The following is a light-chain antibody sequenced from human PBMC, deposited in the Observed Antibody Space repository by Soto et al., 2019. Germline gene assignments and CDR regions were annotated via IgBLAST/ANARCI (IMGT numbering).Light chain of an antibody. J-gene: IGKJ1*01. Sequence: IVLTRSRGTLSLSPVERATLSCTASQSVSSSSLAWYQQKPGPAPRLLMYAASVRATGIPDRFTGSGSGTDFTLTISRLEPEDFAVYYCHQFGSSPTFGQGTKVDIK. CDR3: HQFGSSPT. CDR2: AAS. V-gene: IGKV3-20*01. CDR1: QSVSSSS.